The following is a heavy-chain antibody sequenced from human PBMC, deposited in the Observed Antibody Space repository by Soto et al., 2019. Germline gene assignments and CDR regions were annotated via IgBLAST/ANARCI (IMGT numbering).Heavy chain of an antibody. CDR1: GFTFDDYA. J-gene: IGHJ6*02. D-gene: IGHD5-12*01. Sequence: GGSLRLSCAASGFTFDDYAMHWVRQAPGKGLEWVSGISWNSGSIGYADSVKGRFTISRDNAKNSLCLQMNSLRAEDTALYYCAKAGGYDYYYYGMDVWGQGTTVTVSS. V-gene: IGHV3-9*01. CDR3: AKAGGYDYYYYGMDV. CDR2: ISWNSGSI.